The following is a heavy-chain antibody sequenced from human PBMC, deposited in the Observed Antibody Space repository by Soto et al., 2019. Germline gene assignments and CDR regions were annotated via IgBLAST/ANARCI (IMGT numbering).Heavy chain of an antibody. CDR3: ARAALLTGYYWRGGHWFDP. D-gene: IGHD3-9*01. J-gene: IGHJ5*02. Sequence: SETLSLTCAVYGGSFSGYYWSWIRQPPGKGLEWIGEINHSGSTNYNPSLKSRVTISVDTSKNQFSLKLSSVTAADTAVYYCARAALLTGYYWRGGHWFDPWGQGTLVTVSS. CDR2: INHSGST. CDR1: GGSFSGYY. V-gene: IGHV4-34*01.